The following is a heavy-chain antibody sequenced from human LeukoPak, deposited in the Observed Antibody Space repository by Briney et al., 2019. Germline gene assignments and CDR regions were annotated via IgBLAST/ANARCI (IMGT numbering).Heavy chain of an antibody. J-gene: IGHJ4*02. V-gene: IGHV3-74*01. Sequence: PGGSLRLSCAASGFTFSRYWMHWVRQAPGKGLVWVSCIKSDGSSTSTADSAKGRFTISRDNAKNTVYLQMNSPRAEDTAVYYCVRDNRSYNFDYWGQGTLVTVSS. D-gene: IGHD1-26*01. CDR1: GFTFSRYW. CDR3: VRDNRSYNFDY. CDR2: IKSDGSST.